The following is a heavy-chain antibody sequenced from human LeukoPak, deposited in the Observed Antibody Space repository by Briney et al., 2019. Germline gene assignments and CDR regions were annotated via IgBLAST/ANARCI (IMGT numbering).Heavy chain of an antibody. CDR1: GFTFSSYA. J-gene: IGHJ4*02. Sequence: GGSLRLSCAASGFTFSSYAMHWVRQAPGKGLEWVAVISYDGSNKYYADSVKGRFTISRDNSKNTLYLQMNSLRAEDTAVYYCARDYRVTTKTGFDYWGQGTLVTVSS. CDR3: ARDYRVTTKTGFDY. D-gene: IGHD4-17*01. V-gene: IGHV3-30*04. CDR2: ISYDGSNK.